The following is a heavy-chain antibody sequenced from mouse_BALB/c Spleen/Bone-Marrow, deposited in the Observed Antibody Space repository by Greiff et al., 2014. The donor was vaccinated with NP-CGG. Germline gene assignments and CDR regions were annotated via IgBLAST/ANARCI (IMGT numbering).Heavy chain of an antibody. V-gene: IGHV1-14*01. CDR2: INPYNDGT. CDR3: ARPATYYGNFYWYFDV. D-gene: IGHD2-10*01. CDR1: GYTFTSYI. Sequence: EVKLVESGPELVKPGASVKMSCKASGYTFTSYIMHWVKQKPGQGLEWIGYINPYNDGTKYNEKFKGKATLTSDKSSSTAYMELSSLTSEDSAVYYCARPATYYGNFYWYFDVWGAGTTVTVPS. J-gene: IGHJ1*01.